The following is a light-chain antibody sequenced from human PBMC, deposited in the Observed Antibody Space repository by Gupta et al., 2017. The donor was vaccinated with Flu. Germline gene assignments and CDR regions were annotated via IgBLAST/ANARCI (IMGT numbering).Light chain of an antibody. Sequence: EIVMTQSPATLSVSPGERATLSCRASQSVSSNLAWYQQKPGQAPRLLIYDASTRATGIPARFSGSGYGTEFTLTISSRQSEDFAVYYCQQYNNWLMWTFGQGTKVEIK. V-gene: IGKV3-15*01. CDR2: DAS. J-gene: IGKJ1*01. CDR1: QSVSSN. CDR3: QQYNNWLMWT.